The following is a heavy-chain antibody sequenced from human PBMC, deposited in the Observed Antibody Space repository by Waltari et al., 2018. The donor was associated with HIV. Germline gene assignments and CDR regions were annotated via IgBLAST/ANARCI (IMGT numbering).Heavy chain of an antibody. CDR2: IYRTGTT. D-gene: IGHD3-22*01. J-gene: IGHJ3*01. CDR3: ARDQDYYDSSGYTCYAFDP. CDR1: GSSISSRYH. V-gene: IGHV4-38-2*02. Sequence: QVRLQESGPGLVKPSETLSLTCSVSGSSISSRYHWGWIRQAPGKGLEWIGSIYRTGTTYYNPSLKSRVSVSLNMSKNQFSLKLSSVTAADTAVYYCARDQDYYDSSGYTCYAFDPWGQGTMVIVSS.